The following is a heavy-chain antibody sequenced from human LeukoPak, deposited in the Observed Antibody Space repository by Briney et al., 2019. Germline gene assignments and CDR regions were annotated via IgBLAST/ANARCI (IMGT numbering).Heavy chain of an antibody. CDR1: GFTFSSYS. V-gene: IGHV3-21*01. CDR3: ANGGTYSSGP. Sequence: GGSLRLSCAASGFTFSSYSMDWVRQAPGKGLEWVSSISSSSSYIYYADSVKGRFTISRDNAKNSLFLQINSLRAEDTAVYYCANGGTYSSGPWGQGTLVTVSS. CDR2: ISSSSSYI. D-gene: IGHD3-22*01. J-gene: IGHJ5*02.